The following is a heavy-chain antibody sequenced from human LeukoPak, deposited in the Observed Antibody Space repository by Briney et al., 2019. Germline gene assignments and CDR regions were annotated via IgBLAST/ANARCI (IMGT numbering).Heavy chain of an antibody. CDR2: IYYSGST. D-gene: IGHD3-22*01. Sequence: SETLSLTCTVSGDSISSSSYYWGWIRQPPGKGLEWIGNIYYSGSTYYNPSLRSRLAISLDTSKNQFSLTLSSVTAADTAVYYCARLQYYYDSNGYYSLYYFDYWGQGTVVTVSS. V-gene: IGHV4-39*01. J-gene: IGHJ4*02. CDR3: ARLQYYYDSNGYYSLYYFDY. CDR1: GDSISSSSYY.